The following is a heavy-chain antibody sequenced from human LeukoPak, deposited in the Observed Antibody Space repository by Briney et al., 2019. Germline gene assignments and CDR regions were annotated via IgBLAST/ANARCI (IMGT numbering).Heavy chain of an antibody. Sequence: GGSLRLSCAASGFTVSSNYMSWVRQAPGKGLEWVSVIYSGGSTYYADSVKGRFTISRDNSKNTLYLQMNSLRAEDTAVYYCARAALYSSGWFHSYYPDYWGQGTLVTVSS. CDR3: ARAALYSSGWFHSYYPDY. CDR2: IYSGGST. J-gene: IGHJ4*02. V-gene: IGHV3-53*01. D-gene: IGHD6-19*01. CDR1: GFTVSSNY.